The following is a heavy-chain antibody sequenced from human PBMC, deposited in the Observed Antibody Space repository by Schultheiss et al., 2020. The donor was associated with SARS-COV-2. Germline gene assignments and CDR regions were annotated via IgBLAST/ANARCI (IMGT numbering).Heavy chain of an antibody. Sequence: TLSLTCAVYGGSFSGYYWSWIRQPPGKGLEWIGEINHSGSTNYNPSLKSRVTISVDTSKNQFSLKLSSVTAADTAVYYCARVVTVVTLMDVWGQGTTVTVSS. CDR2: INHSGST. V-gene: IGHV4-34*09. CDR3: ARVVTVVTLMDV. D-gene: IGHD4-23*01. J-gene: IGHJ6*02. CDR1: GGSFSGYY.